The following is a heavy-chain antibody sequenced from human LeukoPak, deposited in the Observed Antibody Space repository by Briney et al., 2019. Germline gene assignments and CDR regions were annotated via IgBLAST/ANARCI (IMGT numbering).Heavy chain of an antibody. CDR2: ISYDGSNK. CDR1: GFTFSSYA. CDR3: ARDGWDCSSTSCYPDY. D-gene: IGHD2-2*01. V-gene: IGHV3-30-3*01. Sequence: GRSLRLSCAASGFTFSSYAMHWVRQAPGKGLEWVAVISYDGSNKYYADSVKGRFTISRDNSKNTLYLQMNSLRAEDTAVYYCARDGWDCSSTSCYPDYWGQGTLVTVSS. J-gene: IGHJ4*02.